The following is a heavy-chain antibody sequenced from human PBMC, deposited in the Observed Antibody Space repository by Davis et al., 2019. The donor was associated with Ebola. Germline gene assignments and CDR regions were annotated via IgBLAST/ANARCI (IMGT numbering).Heavy chain of an antibody. V-gene: IGHV3-7*03. CDR1: GFTFSSYA. J-gene: IGHJ4*02. CDR3: AKAGCGSTSCYSNQ. D-gene: IGHD2-2*01. CDR2: IKQDGSEE. Sequence: GESLKISCAASGFTFSSYAMSWVRQAPGKGLEWVANIKQDGSEEYYVDSVKGRFTISRDNSKNTLYLQMNSLRAEDTAQYYCAKAGCGSTSCYSNQWGRGTLVTVSS.